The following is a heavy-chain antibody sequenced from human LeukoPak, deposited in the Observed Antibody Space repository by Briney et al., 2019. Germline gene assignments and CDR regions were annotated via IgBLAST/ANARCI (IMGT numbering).Heavy chain of an antibody. Sequence: SETLSLTPAVSGGSFSGYYWCWIRQPPGKGLEWIGEINHSGSTNYNTSLQSRVTISVDTSNNQFSLKLSSVTAADTAVYYCARDRGYSYARRTHFDYWGQGTLVTVSS. CDR1: GGSFSGYY. CDR2: INHSGST. D-gene: IGHD5-18*01. CDR3: ARDRGYSYARRTHFDY. V-gene: IGHV4-34*01. J-gene: IGHJ4*02.